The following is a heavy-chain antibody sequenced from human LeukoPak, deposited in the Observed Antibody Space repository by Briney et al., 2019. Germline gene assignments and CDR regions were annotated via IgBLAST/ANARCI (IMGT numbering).Heavy chain of an antibody. CDR1: GGSISSYY. V-gene: IGHV4-4*07. CDR3: ARDSRIVGATGYFDY. Sequence: PSETLSLTCTVSGGSISSYYWSWIRQPPGKGLEWIGRIYTSGSTNYNPSLESRVTMSVDTSKNQFSLKLSSVTAADTAVYYCARDSRIVGATGYFDYWGQGTLVTVSS. D-gene: IGHD1-26*01. J-gene: IGHJ4*02. CDR2: IYTSGST.